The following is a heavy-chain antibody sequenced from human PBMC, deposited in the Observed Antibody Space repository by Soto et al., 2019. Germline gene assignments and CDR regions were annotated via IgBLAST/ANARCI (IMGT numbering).Heavy chain of an antibody. V-gene: IGHV1-69*06. CDR2: IIPIFGTA. D-gene: IGHD5-18*01. CDR1: GGTFSSYA. Sequence: QVQLVQSGAEVKKPGSSVKVSCKASGGTFSSYAISWVRQAPGQGLEWMGGIIPIFGTAKYAQKFQGRVTITADKSTSTAYMELSSLRSEDTAVYYCATPRGLQLWFPFDYWGQGTLVTVSS. J-gene: IGHJ4*02. CDR3: ATPRGLQLWFPFDY.